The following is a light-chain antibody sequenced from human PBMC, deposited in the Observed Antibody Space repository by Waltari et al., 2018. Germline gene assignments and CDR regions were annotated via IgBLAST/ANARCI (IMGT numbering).Light chain of an antibody. V-gene: IGKV3-20*01. Sequence: EIVLTQSPGPLSLSPGERATLSCRASQSVSSSYLAWYQQKPGQAPRLLIYGASSRATGIPDRFSGSGSGTDFTLTISRLDPEDFAVYYCQQYGSSPGTFGGGTKVEIK. CDR1: QSVSSSY. CDR2: GAS. J-gene: IGKJ4*01. CDR3: QQYGSSPGT.